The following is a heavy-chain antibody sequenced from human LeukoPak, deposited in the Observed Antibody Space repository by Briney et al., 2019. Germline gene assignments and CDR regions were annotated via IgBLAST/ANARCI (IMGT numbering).Heavy chain of an antibody. Sequence: SSETLSLTCTVSGGSISSYYWSWIRQPPGKGLEWIGYIYYSGSTNYNPSLKSRVTISVDTSKNQFSLKLSSVTAVDTAVYYCAREIGSGWYLGAFDIWGQGTMVTVSS. CDR2: IYYSGST. V-gene: IGHV4-59*01. J-gene: IGHJ3*02. D-gene: IGHD6-19*01. CDR1: GGSISSYY. CDR3: AREIGSGWYLGAFDI.